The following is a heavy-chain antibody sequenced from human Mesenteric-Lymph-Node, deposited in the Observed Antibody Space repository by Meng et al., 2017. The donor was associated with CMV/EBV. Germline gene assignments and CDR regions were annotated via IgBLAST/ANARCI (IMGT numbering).Heavy chain of an antibody. D-gene: IGHD2-15*01. CDR1: GFTVSSNY. Sequence: GESLKISCAASGFTVSSNYMSWVRQAPGKGLEWVSAISDSGTYTHYADSVKGRFTISRDNSKNTLFLQMNSLRAEDTAVYYCAKRLIGVVAATDYWGQGTLVTVSS. CDR2: ISDSGTYT. V-gene: IGHV3-23*01. J-gene: IGHJ4*02. CDR3: AKRLIGVVAATDY.